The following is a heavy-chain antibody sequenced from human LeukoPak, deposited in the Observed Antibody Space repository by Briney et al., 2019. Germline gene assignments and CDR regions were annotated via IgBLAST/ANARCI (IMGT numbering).Heavy chain of an antibody. J-gene: IGHJ3*02. CDR3: ARAKRRSPHDAFDI. V-gene: IGHV3-21*01. CDR2: ISSSSSYI. Sequence: GGSLRLSCAASGFTFSSYSMNWVRQAPGKGLEWVSSISSSSSYIYYADSVKGRFTISRDNSKNTLYLQMNSLRAEDTAVYYCARAKRRSPHDAFDIWGQGTMVTVSS. D-gene: IGHD4-17*01. CDR1: GFTFSSYS.